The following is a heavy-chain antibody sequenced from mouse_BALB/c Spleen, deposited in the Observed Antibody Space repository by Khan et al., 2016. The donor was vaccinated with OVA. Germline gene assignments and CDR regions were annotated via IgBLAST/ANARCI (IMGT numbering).Heavy chain of an antibody. J-gene: IGHJ3*01. V-gene: IGHV1-77*01. CDR3: AGCFFGFWCAF. D-gene: IGHD3-1*01. Sequence: QVRLQQSGPELVKPGASEKMSCKVSGYTFTDYIITWVKQRTGQGLEWIGEIYPGSGSTYYNEKFKGKATLTADKSPNTVNMQLSSLTSEDSAVSFSAGCFFGFWCAFLGQGTLVTVS. CDR2: IYPGSGST. CDR1: GYTFTDYI.